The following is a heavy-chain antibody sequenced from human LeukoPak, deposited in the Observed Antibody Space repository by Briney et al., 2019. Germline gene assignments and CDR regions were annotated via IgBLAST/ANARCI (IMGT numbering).Heavy chain of an antibody. CDR2: IYYSGST. CDR3: ARGLYSSSYKYFQH. V-gene: IGHV4-39*07. Sequence: SETLSLTCTVSGGSISSSSYYWGWIRQPPGKGLEWIGSIYYSGSTYYNPSLKSRVTISVDTSKNQFSLKLSSVTAADTAVYYCARGLYSSSYKYFQHWGQGTLVTVSS. CDR1: GGSISSSSYY. J-gene: IGHJ1*01. D-gene: IGHD6-13*01.